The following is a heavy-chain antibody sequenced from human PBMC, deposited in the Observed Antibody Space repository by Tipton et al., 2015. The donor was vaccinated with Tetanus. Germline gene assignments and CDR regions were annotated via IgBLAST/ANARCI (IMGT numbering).Heavy chain of an antibody. CDR2: IYYSGST. J-gene: IGHJ4*02. D-gene: IGHD4-17*01. Sequence: LRLSCTVSGGSVSSGSYYWSWIRQPPGKGLEWIGYIYYSGSTNYNPSLKSRVTISVDTSKNQFSLKLSSVTAADTAVYYCARGLTVTTGYYFDYWGQGTLVTVSS. CDR1: GGSVSSGSYY. V-gene: IGHV4-61*01. CDR3: ARGLTVTTGYYFDY.